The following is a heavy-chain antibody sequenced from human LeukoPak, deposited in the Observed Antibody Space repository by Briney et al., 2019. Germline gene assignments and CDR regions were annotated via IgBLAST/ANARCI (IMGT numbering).Heavy chain of an antibody. D-gene: IGHD2-21*01. Sequence: GGPLRLSCAASGFTFSSYEMNWVRQAPGKGLEWVSYISSSGSTIYYADSVKGRFTISRDNAKKSLYLQMNSLRAEDTAVYYCARDSHSNWYFDLWGRGTLVTVYS. CDR1: GFTFSSYE. V-gene: IGHV3-48*03. J-gene: IGHJ2*01. CDR2: ISSSGSTI. CDR3: ARDSHSNWYFDL.